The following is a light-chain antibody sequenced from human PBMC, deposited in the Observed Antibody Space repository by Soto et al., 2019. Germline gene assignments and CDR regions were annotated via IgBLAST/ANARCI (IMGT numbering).Light chain of an antibody. V-gene: IGKV3-20*01. Sequence: EIVLTQSPGTLSLSPGDRATLSCRASQSVSSSNLAWYLQKPGQAPRLLIYAAARRAPGIPDRFSGSGSGTDYTRIISRLEPEDFAVYYCQHYGGSPTLIFGGGTKVEIK. CDR2: AAA. CDR3: QHYGGSPTLI. CDR1: QSVSSSN. J-gene: IGKJ4*01.